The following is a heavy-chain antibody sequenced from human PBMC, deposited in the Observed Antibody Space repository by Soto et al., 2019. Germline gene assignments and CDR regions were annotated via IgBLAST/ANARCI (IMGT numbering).Heavy chain of an antibody. J-gene: IGHJ6*02. CDR1: GYTFTSYY. V-gene: IGHV1-46*01. D-gene: IGHD3-3*01. Sequence: ASVKVSCKASGYTFTSYYMHWVRQAPGQGLEWMGIINPSGGSTSHAQKFQGRVTMTRDTSTSTVYMELSSLRSEDTAVYYCARDLDDFWSGSWDGMDVWGQGTTVTVSS. CDR3: ARDLDDFWSGSWDGMDV. CDR2: INPSGGST.